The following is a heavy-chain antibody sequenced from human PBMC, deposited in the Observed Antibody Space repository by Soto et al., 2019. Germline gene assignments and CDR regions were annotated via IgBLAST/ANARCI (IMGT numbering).Heavy chain of an antibody. CDR3: ARVRAGGGNSDSIDL. J-gene: IGHJ2*01. CDR1: GGSISSGGYY. D-gene: IGHD2-15*01. CDR2: IYYSGST. Sequence: QVQLQESGPGLVKPSQTLSLTCTVSGGSISSGGYYWSWIRQHPGKGLEWIGYIYYSGSTYYNPSLKSRVTISVDTSKNQFSLKLSSVTAADTAVYYCARVRAGGGNSDSIDLWGRGTPVTVSS. V-gene: IGHV4-31*03.